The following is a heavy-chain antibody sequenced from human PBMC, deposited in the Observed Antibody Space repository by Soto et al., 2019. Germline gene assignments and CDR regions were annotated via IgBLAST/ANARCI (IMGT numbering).Heavy chain of an antibody. Sequence: GGSLRLSCSASGLSFNNYWVSWARQAPGKGLEWVATIKEDGSEKYYVDSVKGRFSISRDNARNSLYLQMNSMRAEDTAVYYCARAPEKFCGRATLVTVS. V-gene: IGHV3-7*01. J-gene: IGHJ4*02. CDR3: ARAPEKF. CDR2: IKEDGSEK. CDR1: GLSFNNYW.